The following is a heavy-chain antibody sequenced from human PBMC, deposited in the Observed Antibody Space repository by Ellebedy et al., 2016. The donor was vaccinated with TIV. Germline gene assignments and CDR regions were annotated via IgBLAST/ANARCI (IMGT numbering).Heavy chain of an antibody. CDR2: IIDDGSTT. V-gene: IGHV3-74*01. J-gene: IGHJ4*02. CDR1: GFTFGNYW. Sequence: PGGSLRLSCAASGFTFGNYWMHWVRQAPGKGLVWVSRIIDDGSTTNYADSVKGRFTISRDNAKNTLYLQMNSLRAEDTAVYYCARGHISPEDYWGQGTLVTVSS. D-gene: IGHD1-14*01. CDR3: ARGHISPEDY.